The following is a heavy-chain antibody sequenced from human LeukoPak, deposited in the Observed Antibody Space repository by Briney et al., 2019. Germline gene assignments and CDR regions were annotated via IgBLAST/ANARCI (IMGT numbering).Heavy chain of an antibody. J-gene: IGHJ4*02. Sequence: GESLRLSCGASGLTVSSYAMSWVRQAPGKGLEWVSTIIGSAANTYYADSVKGRFTISRDDSKNTLYLQMNSLKTEDTAVYYCTTDPRVLLWFGELFFDYWGQGTLVTVSS. CDR1: GLTVSSYA. CDR2: IIGSAANT. D-gene: IGHD3-10*01. V-gene: IGHV3-23*01. CDR3: TTDPRVLLWFGELFFDY.